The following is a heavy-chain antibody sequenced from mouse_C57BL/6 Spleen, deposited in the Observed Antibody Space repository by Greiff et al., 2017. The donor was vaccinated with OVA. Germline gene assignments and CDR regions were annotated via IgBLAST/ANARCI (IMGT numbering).Heavy chain of an antibody. V-gene: IGHV1-82*01. J-gene: IGHJ3*01. Sequence: QVQLQQSGPELVKPGASVTISCKASGYAFSSSWMNWVKQRPGKGLEWIGRIYPGDGDTNYNGKFKGKATLTADKSSSTAYMQLSSLTSEDSAVYCGARNYGSSPWFAYWGQGTLVTVSA. D-gene: IGHD1-1*01. CDR1: GYAFSSSW. CDR3: ARNYGSSPWFAY. CDR2: IYPGDGDT.